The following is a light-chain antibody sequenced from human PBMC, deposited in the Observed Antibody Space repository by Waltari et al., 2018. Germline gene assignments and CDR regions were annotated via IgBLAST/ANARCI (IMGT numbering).Light chain of an antibody. V-gene: IGKV3-20*01. CDR1: QSVSSY. J-gene: IGKJ1*01. CDR3: HQYGSSPQT. CDR2: GAS. Sequence: EIVLTQSPGTLSLSPGEGATLSCRASQSVSSYLVWYQQKPGQAPRLLIYGASSRATGIPDRFSGSGSGTDFTLIISRLEPEDFAVYYCHQYGSSPQTFGQGTKVEIK.